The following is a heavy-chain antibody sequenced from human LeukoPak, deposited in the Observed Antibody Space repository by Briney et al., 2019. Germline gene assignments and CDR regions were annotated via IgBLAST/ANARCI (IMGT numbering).Heavy chain of an antibody. D-gene: IGHD1-26*01. Sequence: ASVKVSCKASGYTFTSYDINWVRQATGQGLEWMGWMNPHSGNTVYAQKFQGRVTMTRNTAISTAYMELSSPRSEDTAVYYCARDPIVGATTDWFDPWGQGTLVTVSS. J-gene: IGHJ5*02. V-gene: IGHV1-8*01. CDR2: MNPHSGNT. CDR3: ARDPIVGATTDWFDP. CDR1: GYTFTSYD.